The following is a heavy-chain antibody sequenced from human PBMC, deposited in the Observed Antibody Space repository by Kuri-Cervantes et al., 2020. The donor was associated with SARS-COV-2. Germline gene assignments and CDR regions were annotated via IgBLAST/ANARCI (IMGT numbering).Heavy chain of an antibody. V-gene: IGHV1-3*04. J-gene: IGHJ6*02. CDR2: INIGRGHT. CDR3: ARGNSDYDFWSGLSPDARYYYYGMDV. D-gene: IGHD3-3*01. Sequence: ASVKVSCKASGYTFTSFAMHWVRQAPGQSLEWLGWINIGRGHTKYSQKFQGRVTITRDTSASTVYMELSSLRSEDTAVYYCARGNSDYDFWSGLSPDARYYYYGMDVWGQGTTVTVSS. CDR1: GYTFTSFA.